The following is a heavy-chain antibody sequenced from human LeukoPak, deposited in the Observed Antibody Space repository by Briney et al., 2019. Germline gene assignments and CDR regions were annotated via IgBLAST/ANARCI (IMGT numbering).Heavy chain of an antibody. CDR2: ISYDGSNK. D-gene: IGHD3-16*01. V-gene: IGHV3-30*03. CDR1: GFTFSSYG. J-gene: IGHJ3*02. Sequence: PGGSLRLSCAASGFTFSSYGMHWVRQAPGKGLEWVAVISYDGSNKYYADSVKGRFTISRDNSKNTLYLQMNSLRAEDTAVYYCARVGAATYAFDIWGQGTMVTVSS. CDR3: ARVGAATYAFDI.